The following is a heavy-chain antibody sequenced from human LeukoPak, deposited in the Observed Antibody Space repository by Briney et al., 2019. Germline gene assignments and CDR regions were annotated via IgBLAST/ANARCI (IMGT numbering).Heavy chain of an antibody. D-gene: IGHD7-27*01. CDR1: GYSISSGYY. V-gene: IGHV4-38-2*01. CDR2: IYHSGST. CDR3: ARLWAGDYGYFDY. Sequence: ASETLSLTCAVSGYSISSGYYWGWIRQPPGKGLEWIGSIYHSGSTYYNPSLKSRVTISVDTSKNQFSLKLSSVTAADTAVYYCARLWAGDYGYFDYWGQGTLVTVSS. J-gene: IGHJ4*02.